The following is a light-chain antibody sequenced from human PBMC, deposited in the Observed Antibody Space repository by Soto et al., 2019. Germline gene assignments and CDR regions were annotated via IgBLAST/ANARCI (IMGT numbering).Light chain of an antibody. Sequence: EVVMTQSPATLSVSPGDQVSLSCRANQTISNMLAWYQQKPGQAPRLLIYAASTRATGVSARFSGSGSGTDFTLTISSLQPEDFATYYCQQADTFPITFGQGTRLEIK. V-gene: IGKV3-15*01. CDR3: QQADTFPIT. CDR1: QTISNM. CDR2: AAS. J-gene: IGKJ5*01.